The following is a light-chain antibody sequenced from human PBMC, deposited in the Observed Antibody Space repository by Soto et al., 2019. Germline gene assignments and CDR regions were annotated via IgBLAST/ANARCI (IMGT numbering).Light chain of an antibody. CDR3: SSYAGSSTSYV. CDR1: SSDVGGYNY. Sequence: QSVLTQPRSVSGSPGQSVTISCTGTSSDVGGYNYVCWYQQHPGKAPKLMIYDVSKRPSGVPGRFSGSKSGNTASLTISGLHAEDEADYYCSSYAGSSTSYVFGTGTKLTVL. CDR2: DVS. V-gene: IGLV2-11*01. J-gene: IGLJ1*01.